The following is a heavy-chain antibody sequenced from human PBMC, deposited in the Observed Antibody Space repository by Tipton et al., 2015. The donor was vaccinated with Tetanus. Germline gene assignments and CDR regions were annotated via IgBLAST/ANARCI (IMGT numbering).Heavy chain of an antibody. Sequence: QLVQSGPEVKKPGSSVKVSCKVSGGTFRSRALNWVRQAPGQGPEWLGGIMPMFNITNYAQKMEGRVTVTADESTSTAYMELSRLRSDDTAVYYCARELGGSGFPDYWGQGTLVTVSS. J-gene: IGHJ4*02. V-gene: IGHV1-69*01. CDR2: IMPMFNIT. D-gene: IGHD3-10*01. CDR1: GGTFRSRA. CDR3: ARELGGSGFPDY.